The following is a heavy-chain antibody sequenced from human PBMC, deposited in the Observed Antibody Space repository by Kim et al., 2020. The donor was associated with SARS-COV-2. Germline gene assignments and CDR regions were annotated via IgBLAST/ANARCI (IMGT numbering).Heavy chain of an antibody. J-gene: IGHJ4*02. CDR1: GFTFSGYW. V-gene: IGHV3-7*03. CDR2: INEDGSKK. CDR3: ASSKL. Sequence: GGSLRLSCATSGFTFSGYWMTWVRQTPGKGFEWVANINEDGSKKRYLDSVKGRFTISRDNPKNSLYLQMNSLIAEDTAVYYCASSKLGGQGTLVTVSS. D-gene: IGHD1-1*01.